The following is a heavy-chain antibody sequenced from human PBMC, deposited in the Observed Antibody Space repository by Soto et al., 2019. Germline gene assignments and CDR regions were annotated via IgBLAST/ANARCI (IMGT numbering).Heavy chain of an antibody. J-gene: IGHJ4*02. Sequence: SGPTLVNPTQTLTLTCTFSGFSLSTSGMCVSWIRQPPGKVLEWLALIDWDDDKYYSTSLKTRLTISKDTSKNQVVLTMTNMDPVDTATYYRARTLYSSSSSPSDYWGQGTLVTVSS. CDR2: IDWDDDK. CDR1: GFSLSTSGMC. CDR3: ARTLYSSSSSPSDY. V-gene: IGHV2-70*01. D-gene: IGHD6-6*01.